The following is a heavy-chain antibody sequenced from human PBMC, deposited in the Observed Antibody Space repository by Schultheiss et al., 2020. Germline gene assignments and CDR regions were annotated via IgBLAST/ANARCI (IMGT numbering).Heavy chain of an antibody. Sequence: GGSMRLSCAASGFTFSSYSMNWVRQAPGKGLGWVAVISYDGSNKYYADSVKGRFTISRDNSKNTLYLQMNSLRAEDTAVYYCAKDRGYSSGWYFDYWGQGTLVTVSS. V-gene: IGHV3-30*18. CDR3: AKDRGYSSGWYFDY. CDR2: ISYDGSNK. CDR1: GFTFSSYS. J-gene: IGHJ4*02. D-gene: IGHD6-19*01.